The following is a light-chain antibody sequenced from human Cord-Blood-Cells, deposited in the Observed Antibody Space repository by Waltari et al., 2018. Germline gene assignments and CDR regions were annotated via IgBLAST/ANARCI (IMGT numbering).Light chain of an antibody. Sequence: IQMTQSPSTLSASVGDRVTITCRASQSISSWLAWYQQKPGKAPKLLIYKAFSLESGVQSRFSGSGSGTEFTLTISSLQPDDFATYYCQQYNSPTFGQGTKLEIK. J-gene: IGKJ2*01. CDR3: QQYNSPT. V-gene: IGKV1-5*03. CDR1: QSISSW. CDR2: KAF.